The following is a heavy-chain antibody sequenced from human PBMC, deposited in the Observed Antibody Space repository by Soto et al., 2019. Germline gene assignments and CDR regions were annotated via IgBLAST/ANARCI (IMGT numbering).Heavy chain of an antibody. V-gene: IGHV2-70*01. D-gene: IGHD5-12*01. CDR2: IDWDDDK. Sequence: SGPTLVNPTQTLTLTCTFSGFSLSTSGMCVSWIRQPPGKALEWLALIDWDDDKYYSTSLKTRLTISKDTSKNQVVLTMTNMDPVDTATYYCARIHRGYSGYDYAWALGDFDYWGQGTLVTVSS. CDR1: GFSLSTSGMC. CDR3: ARIHRGYSGYDYAWALGDFDY. J-gene: IGHJ4*02.